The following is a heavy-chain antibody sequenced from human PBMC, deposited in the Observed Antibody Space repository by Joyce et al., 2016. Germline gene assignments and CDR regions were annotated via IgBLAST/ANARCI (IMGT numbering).Heavy chain of an antibody. D-gene: IGHD3-16*01. Sequence: QLVESGGGVVKPGGSLRLSCEASGSTFSGSSMSWFRQGRGKGVEWVAAISGTSYYIFHAETVRGRFTVARDNAKKTLYLQMNSLRAEDSAVFYCARGGISYYYAMDVWGQGTTVTVSS. V-gene: IGHV3-21*01. CDR1: GSTFSGSS. CDR2: ISGTSYYI. J-gene: IGHJ6*02. CDR3: ARGGISYYYAMDV.